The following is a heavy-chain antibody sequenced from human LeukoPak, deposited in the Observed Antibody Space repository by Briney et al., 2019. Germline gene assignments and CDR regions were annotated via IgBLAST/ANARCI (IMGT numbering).Heavy chain of an antibody. J-gene: IGHJ3*02. V-gene: IGHV4-59*01. CDR2: IYYSGST. Sequence: SETLSLTCTVSGGSISSYYWSWIRQPPGKGLEWIGYIYYSGSTNYNPSLKSRVTISVDTSKNQFTLKLSSVTAADTAVYYCARQTGDPAFDIWGQGTMVTVSS. D-gene: IGHD7-27*01. CDR3: ARQTGDPAFDI. CDR1: GGSISSYY.